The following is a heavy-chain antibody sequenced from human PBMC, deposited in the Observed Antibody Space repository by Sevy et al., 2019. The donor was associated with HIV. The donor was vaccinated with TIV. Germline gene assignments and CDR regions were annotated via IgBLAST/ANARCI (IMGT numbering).Heavy chain of an antibody. Sequence: ASVKVSCKASGYTFTSYDINWVRQATGQGLEWMGWMNPNSGNTGYAQKFQGRVTITRNTSISTAYMELSSLSSEDTAVYYCARRSFWSGYSPSYGMDVWGQGTTVTVSS. V-gene: IGHV1-8*01. CDR3: ARRSFWSGYSPSYGMDV. CDR2: MNPNSGNT. CDR1: GYTFTSYD. J-gene: IGHJ6*02. D-gene: IGHD3-3*01.